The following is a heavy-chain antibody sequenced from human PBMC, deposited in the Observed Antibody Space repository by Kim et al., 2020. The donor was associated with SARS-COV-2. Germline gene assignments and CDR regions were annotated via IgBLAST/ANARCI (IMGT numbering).Heavy chain of an antibody. Sequence: GGSLRLSCAASGFTFSSYAMHWVRQAPGKGLEWVAVISYDGSNKYYADSVKGRFTISRDNSKNTLYLQMNSLRAEDTAVYYCARGIGSGSYYYYYYYGMDFWGQGTTVTVSS. CDR2: ISYDGSNK. CDR3: ARGIGSGSYYYYYYYGMDF. CDR1: GFTFSSYA. D-gene: IGHD1-26*01. V-gene: IGHV3-30*04. J-gene: IGHJ6*02.